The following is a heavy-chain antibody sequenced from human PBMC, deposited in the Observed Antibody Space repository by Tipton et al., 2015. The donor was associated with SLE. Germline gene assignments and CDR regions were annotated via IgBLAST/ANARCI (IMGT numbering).Heavy chain of an antibody. Sequence: GSLRLSCTVSGGSISNSPYYWGWIRQPPGKGLEWIGSIYYSGSTYYSPSLKSRITMSVDTSKNHFSLKLSSVTAADTAVFYCARVAGNPYDFWSAHARFEHYYYIDVWGKGTTVTVSS. CDR2: IYYSGST. CDR1: GGSISNSPYY. J-gene: IGHJ6*03. V-gene: IGHV4-39*07. D-gene: IGHD3/OR15-3a*01. CDR3: ARVAGNPYDFWSAHARFEHYYYIDV.